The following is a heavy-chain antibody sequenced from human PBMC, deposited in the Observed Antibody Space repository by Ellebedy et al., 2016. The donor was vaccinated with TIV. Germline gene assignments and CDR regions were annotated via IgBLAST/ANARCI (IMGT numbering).Heavy chain of an antibody. Sequence: SGPTLVKPTQTLTLTCTFSGFSLSTSGVGVGWIRQPPGKALEWLALIYWDDDKRYSPSLKSRLTITKDTSKNQVVLTMTNMDPVDTATYYCAHRELMVRGLNWFDPWGQGTLVTVSS. V-gene: IGHV2-5*02. D-gene: IGHD3-10*01. CDR3: AHRELMVRGLNWFDP. J-gene: IGHJ5*02. CDR2: IYWDDDK. CDR1: GFSLSTSGVG.